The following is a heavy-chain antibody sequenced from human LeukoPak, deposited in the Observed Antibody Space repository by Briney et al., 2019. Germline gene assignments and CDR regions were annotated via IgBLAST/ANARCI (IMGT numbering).Heavy chain of an antibody. CDR2: IYPGDSDT. CDR3: ARAYCGGDCYHILFDY. CDR1: GYSFTSYW. Sequence: GESLKISCKGSGYSFTSYWIGWVCQMPGKGLEWMGIIYPGDSDTRYSPSFQGQVTISADKSISTAYLQWSSLKASDTAMYYCARAYCGGDCYHILFDYWGQGTLVTVSS. V-gene: IGHV5-51*01. D-gene: IGHD2-21*02. J-gene: IGHJ4*02.